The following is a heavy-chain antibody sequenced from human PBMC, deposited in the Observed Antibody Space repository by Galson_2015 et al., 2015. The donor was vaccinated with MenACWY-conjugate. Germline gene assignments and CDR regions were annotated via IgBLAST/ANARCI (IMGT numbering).Heavy chain of an antibody. V-gene: IGHV1-18*01. CDR1: GYTFTSYG. CDR2: ISAYNGNT. J-gene: IGHJ6*02. Sequence: SVKVSCKASGYTFTSYGISWVRQAPGQGLEWMGWISAYNGNTNYAQKLQGRVTMTTDTSTSTAYMELRSLRSDDTAVYYCARDGGSYSYYYYGMDVWGQGTTVTVSS. CDR3: ARDGGSYSYYYYGMDV. D-gene: IGHD1-26*01.